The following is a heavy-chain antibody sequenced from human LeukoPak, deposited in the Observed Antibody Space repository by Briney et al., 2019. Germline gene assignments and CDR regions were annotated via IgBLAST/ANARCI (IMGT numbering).Heavy chain of an antibody. CDR3: GRLDQLLGSYYMDV. J-gene: IGHJ6*03. CDR1: GFTVANYP. CDR2: IRSKAYGGTT. D-gene: IGHD2-2*01. Sequence: QSLRLSCTVSGFTVANYPIGWYRHTQSKWRGLECFIRSKAYGGTTEYAASVKGRITISRDDSKSIAYLQMNSLKTEDTAVYYCGRLDQLLGSYYMDVWGKGTTVTVSS. V-gene: IGHV3-49*03.